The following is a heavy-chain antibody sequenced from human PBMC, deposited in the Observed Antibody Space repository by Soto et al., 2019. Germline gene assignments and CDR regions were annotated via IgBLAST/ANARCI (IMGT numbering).Heavy chain of an antibody. D-gene: IGHD3-3*01. CDR3: ARGSAPSYDFWNPSHIDYGMDV. CDR1: GGTFSSYA. CDR2: IIPIFGTA. Sequence: QVQLVQSGAEVKKPGSSVKVSCKASGGTFSSYAISWVRQAPGQGLEWMGGIIPIFGTANYAQKFQGRVTITADESTSTAYMELSSLRSEDTAVYYCARGSAPSYDFWNPSHIDYGMDVWGQGTTVTVSS. V-gene: IGHV1-69*01. J-gene: IGHJ6*02.